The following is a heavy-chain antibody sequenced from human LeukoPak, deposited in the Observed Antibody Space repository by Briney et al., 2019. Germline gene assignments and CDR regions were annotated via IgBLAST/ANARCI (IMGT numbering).Heavy chain of an antibody. CDR1: GGSISSGGYS. CDR3: ARDYGDFYYYGMDV. Sequence: SQTLSLTCAVSGGSISSGGYSWSWIRQPPGKGLEWIGYIYHSGSTNYNPSLKSRVTISVDTSKNQFSLKLSSVTAADTAVYYCARDYGDFYYYGMDVWGQGTTVTVSS. CDR2: IYHSGST. D-gene: IGHD4-17*01. V-gene: IGHV4-30-2*01. J-gene: IGHJ6*02.